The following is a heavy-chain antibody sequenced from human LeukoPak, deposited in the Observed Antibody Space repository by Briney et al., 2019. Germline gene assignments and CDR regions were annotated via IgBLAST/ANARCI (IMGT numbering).Heavy chain of an antibody. J-gene: IGHJ4*02. V-gene: IGHV3-74*01. Sequence: GGSLRLSCAASGFTFSSYWMHWVRQAPGKGLVWVSRIDSDGSTTSYADSVKGRFTISRDNAKNTLYLQMNSLRAEDTAVYYCAASITMFDYWGQGTLVTVSS. CDR2: IDSDGSTT. CDR3: AASITMFDY. CDR1: GFTFSSYW. D-gene: IGHD3-10*01.